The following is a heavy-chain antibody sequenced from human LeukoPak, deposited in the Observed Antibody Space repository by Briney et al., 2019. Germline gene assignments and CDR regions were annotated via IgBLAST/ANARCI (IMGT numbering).Heavy chain of an antibody. CDR3: ARDPNGDYIGAFEF. CDR1: GFTFSNYA. J-gene: IGHJ3*01. Sequence: GGSLRLSCAASGFTFSNYAVMWVRQAPGQGLEWVSAITSTGAPRYADSVKGRFTISRDNSKNTLYLQMNSLRAEDTAQYFCARDPNGDYIGAFEFWGQGTGVTVSS. CDR2: ITSTGAP. D-gene: IGHD4-17*01. V-gene: IGHV3-23*01.